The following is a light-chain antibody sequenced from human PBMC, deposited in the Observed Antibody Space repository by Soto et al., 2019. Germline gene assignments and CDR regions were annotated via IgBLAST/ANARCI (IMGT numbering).Light chain of an antibody. CDR3: QEYGSSRT. Sequence: EIVLTQSPGTLSLSPGERATLSCRASQSISSNYFAWYQQKPGQAPRLLIYGASSRATDIPDRFSGSGSGTDFTLTISRLEPEDFAVYYCQEYGSSRTFCQGTKVEIK. V-gene: IGKV3-20*01. CDR1: QSISSNY. CDR2: GAS. J-gene: IGKJ1*01.